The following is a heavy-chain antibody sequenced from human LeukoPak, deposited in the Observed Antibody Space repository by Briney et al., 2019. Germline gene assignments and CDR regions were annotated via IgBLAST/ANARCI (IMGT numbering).Heavy chain of an antibody. CDR2: ISGSGGST. J-gene: IGHJ3*02. Sequence: GGSLRLSCAASGFTVSSNYMSWVRQAPGKGLEWVSAISGSGGSTYYADSVKGRFTVSRDNSKNTLYLQMNSLRAEDTAVYYCAKDMVRGVRGAFDIWGQGTMVTVSS. CDR3: AKDMVRGVRGAFDI. V-gene: IGHV3-23*01. CDR1: GFTVSSNY. D-gene: IGHD3-10*01.